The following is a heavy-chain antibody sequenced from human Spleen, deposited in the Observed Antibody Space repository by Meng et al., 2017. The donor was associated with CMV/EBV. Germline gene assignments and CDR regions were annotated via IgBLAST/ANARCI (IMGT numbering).Heavy chain of an antibody. J-gene: IGHJ2*01. CDR1: GGSISSSSYY. D-gene: IGHD4-17*01. V-gene: IGHV4-39*07. Sequence: CTVSGGSISSSSYYWGWIRQPPGKGLEWIGNIYYSGSTYYNPSLKSRVTISVDTSKNQFSLKLSSVTAADTAVYFCARDRSDYYFDLWGRGTLVTVSS. CDR3: ARDRSDYYFDL. CDR2: IYYSGST.